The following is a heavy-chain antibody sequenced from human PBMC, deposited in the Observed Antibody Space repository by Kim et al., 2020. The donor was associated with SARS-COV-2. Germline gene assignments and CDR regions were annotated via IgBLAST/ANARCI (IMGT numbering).Heavy chain of an antibody. Sequence: SETLSLTCTVSGGSISSGDYYWSWIRQPPGKGLEWIGYIYYSGSTYYNPSLKSRVTISVDTSKNQFSLKLSSVTAADTAVYYCARKLTTVTTQYFDYWGQGTLVTVSS. J-gene: IGHJ4*02. CDR3: ARKLTTVTTQYFDY. CDR1: GGSISSGDYY. D-gene: IGHD4-17*01. V-gene: IGHV4-30-4*01. CDR2: IYYSGST.